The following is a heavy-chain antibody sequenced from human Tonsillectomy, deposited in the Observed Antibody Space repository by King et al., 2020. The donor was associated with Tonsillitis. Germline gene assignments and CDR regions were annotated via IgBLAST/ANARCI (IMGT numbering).Heavy chain of an antibody. CDR1: GGSFSGYY. V-gene: IGHV4-34*01. Sequence: VQLQQWGAGLLKPSETLSLTCAVYGGSFSGYYWSWIRQPPGKGLEWIGEINHSGSTNYNPSLKSRVTISVDTSKNQFSLKLSSVTAADTAVYYCARGLKTGIGSSQGGNWFDPWGQGTLVTVSS. CDR2: INHSGST. CDR3: ARGLKTGIGSSQGGNWFDP. D-gene: IGHD6-13*01. J-gene: IGHJ5*02.